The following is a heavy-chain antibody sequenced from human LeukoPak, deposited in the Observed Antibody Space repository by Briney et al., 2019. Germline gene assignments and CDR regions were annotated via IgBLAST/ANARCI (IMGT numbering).Heavy chain of an antibody. Sequence: SQTLSLTRSASGATLSDYNYYWSCIRQHPRTDLVWIGCTYYSGSTYDSPALESRVSISLNTSKKQLSLKIYSVTAADTALYYCARSPTIAAGGAYGTFDIWGQGTVVTVSS. CDR2: TYYSGST. D-gene: IGHD6-13*01. J-gene: IGHJ3*02. V-gene: IGHV4-31*03. CDR1: GATLSDYNYY. CDR3: ARSPTIAAGGAYGTFDI.